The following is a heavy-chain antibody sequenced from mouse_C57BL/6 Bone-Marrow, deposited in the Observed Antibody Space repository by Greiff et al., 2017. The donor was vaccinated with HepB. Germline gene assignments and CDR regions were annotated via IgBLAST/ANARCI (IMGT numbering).Heavy chain of an antibody. V-gene: IGHV5-17*01. J-gene: IGHJ4*01. CDR2: ISSGSSTI. Sequence: DVKLVESGGGLVKPGGSLKLSCAASGFTFSDYGMHWVRQAPEKGLEWVAYISSGSSTIYYADTVKGRFTISRDNAKNTLFLQMTSLRSEDTAMYYCAPFYYNAMDYWGQGTSVTVSS. CDR3: APFYYNAMDY. CDR1: GFTFSDYG. D-gene: IGHD2-1*01.